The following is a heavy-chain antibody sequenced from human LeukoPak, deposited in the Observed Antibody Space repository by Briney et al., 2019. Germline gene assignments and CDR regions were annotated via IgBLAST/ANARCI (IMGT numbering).Heavy chain of an antibody. CDR2: IYHSGST. CDR1: GGSITSGNW. D-gene: IGHD6-13*01. V-gene: IGHV4-4*02. Sequence: SGTLSLTCAVSGGSITSGNWWSWVRQPPEKGLEWIGEIYHSGSTNYNPSLKSRVTISVDKSKNQFSLILNSVTAADTAVYYCARGVPAAGSIRFDPWGQGTLVTDSS. J-gene: IGHJ5*02. CDR3: ARGVPAAGSIRFDP.